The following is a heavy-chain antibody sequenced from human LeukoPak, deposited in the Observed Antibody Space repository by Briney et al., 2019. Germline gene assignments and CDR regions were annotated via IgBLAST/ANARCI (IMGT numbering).Heavy chain of an antibody. D-gene: IGHD4-17*01. J-gene: IGHJ4*02. V-gene: IGHV3-48*02. CDR2: IGISSSTI. CDR3: ARDHHYAFDY. CDR1: GFTFSSYS. Sequence: GGSLRLSCAATGFTFSSYSMNWVRQAPGKGLEWVSYIGISSSTIDYADSVKGRFTISRDNARNSLYLQMNSLRDEDTAVYYCARDHHYAFDYWGQGTLVTVSS.